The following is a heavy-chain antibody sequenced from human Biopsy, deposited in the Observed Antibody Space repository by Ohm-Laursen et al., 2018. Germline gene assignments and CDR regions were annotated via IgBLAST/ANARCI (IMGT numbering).Heavy chain of an antibody. V-gene: IGHV4-59*01. CDR2: IYYSGTT. J-gene: IGHJ4*02. CDR3: ARDDAVTVIRGLYY. Sequence: SETLSLTCIVSGGSISSYYWNWIRQPPGKGLEWLGYIYYSGTTDYSPSLKSRVTISIDESKNQFFLKLSSVTAEDTAVYYCARDDAVTVIRGLYYWGQGALVTVSS. CDR1: GGSISSYY. D-gene: IGHD2-21*02.